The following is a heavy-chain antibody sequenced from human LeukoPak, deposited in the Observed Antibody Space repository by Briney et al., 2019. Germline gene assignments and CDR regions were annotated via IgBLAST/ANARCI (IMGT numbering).Heavy chain of an antibody. D-gene: IGHD6-19*01. CDR3: ARVWYTSGWRGNFDY. CDR2: IIQDGSEK. J-gene: IGHJ4*02. V-gene: IGHV3-7*01. CDR1: GFTFSSYW. Sequence: GGSLRLSCAASGFTFSSYWMGWVRQAPGKGLEWVANIIQDGSEKHYVDSMKGRFTISRDNAKNSLYLQMNSLRAEDTAVYYCARVWYTSGWRGNFDYWGQGTLVTVSS.